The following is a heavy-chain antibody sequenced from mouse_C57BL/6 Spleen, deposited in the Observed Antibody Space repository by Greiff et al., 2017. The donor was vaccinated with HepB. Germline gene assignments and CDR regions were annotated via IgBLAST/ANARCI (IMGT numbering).Heavy chain of an antibody. CDR3: ARYLDPGYYYAMDY. CDR1: GYAFSSSW. CDR2: IYPGDGDT. D-gene: IGHD5-1*01. J-gene: IGHJ4*01. Sequence: QVQLQQSGPELVKPGASVKISCKASGYAFSSSWMNWVKQRPGKGLEWIGRIYPGDGDTNYNGKFKGKATLTADKSSSTAYMQLSSLTSEDSAVYFCARYLDPGYYYAMDYWGQGTSVTVSS. V-gene: IGHV1-82*01.